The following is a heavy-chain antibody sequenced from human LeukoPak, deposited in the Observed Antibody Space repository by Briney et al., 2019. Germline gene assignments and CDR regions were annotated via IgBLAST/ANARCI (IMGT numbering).Heavy chain of an antibody. Sequence: GESLKISCKGSGYSFTSYWIGWVRQMPGKGLEWMGIIYPGDSDTRYSPSFQGQVTISADKSISTAYLQWSSLKASDTAMYYCARQDYDFWSGYRNWFDPWGQGTLVTVSS. CDR3: ARQDYDFWSGYRNWFDP. D-gene: IGHD3-3*01. V-gene: IGHV5-51*01. CDR2: IYPGDSDT. CDR1: GYSFTSYW. J-gene: IGHJ5*02.